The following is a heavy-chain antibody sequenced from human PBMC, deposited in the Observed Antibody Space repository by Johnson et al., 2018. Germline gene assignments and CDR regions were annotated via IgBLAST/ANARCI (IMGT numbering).Heavy chain of an antibody. CDR3: AFTAMATISDAFDI. J-gene: IGHJ3*02. Sequence: EVQLLESGGGLVKPGGSLRLSCAASGFTFSSYSMNWVRQAPGKGLEWVSSISSSSSYIYYADSVKGRFTISRDNAKNSLYLQMNSLRAEDTAVYYCAFTAMATISDAFDIWGQGTMVTVSS. CDR1: GFTFSSYS. V-gene: IGHV3-21*01. CDR2: ISSSSSYI. D-gene: IGHD5-24*01.